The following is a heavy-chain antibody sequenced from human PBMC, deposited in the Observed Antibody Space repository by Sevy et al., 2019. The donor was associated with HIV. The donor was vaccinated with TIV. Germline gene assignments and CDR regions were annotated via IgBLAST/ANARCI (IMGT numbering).Heavy chain of an antibody. V-gene: IGHV3-74*01. CDR1: GFNFSSYW. J-gene: IGHJ4*02. CDR2: IKSDGSYT. CDR3: AYRIGDY. Sequence: GGSLRLSCAASGFNFSSYWMNWVRQAPGKGLVWVSRIKSDGSYTSYADSVKGRFTISRDNAKNTLYLQMNSLRAEDTAVYYCAYRIGDYWGQGTLVTVSS. D-gene: IGHD2-21*01.